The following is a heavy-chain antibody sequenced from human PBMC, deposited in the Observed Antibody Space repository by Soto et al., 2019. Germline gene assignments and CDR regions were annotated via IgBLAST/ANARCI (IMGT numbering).Heavy chain of an antibody. CDR2: IYSGGST. Sequence: EVQLVESGGGLIQPEGSLRLSCAASGFTFSSNDMKWVRQAPGKGLEWVSLIYSGGSTYYADSVKGRFTISRDNSKNTLYLQMSSLRAEDTAVYYCATRPLLPGAPWGQGTMVTVSS. CDR1: GFTFSSND. D-gene: IGHD3-22*01. V-gene: IGHV3-53*01. J-gene: IGHJ3*01. CDR3: ATRPLLPGAP.